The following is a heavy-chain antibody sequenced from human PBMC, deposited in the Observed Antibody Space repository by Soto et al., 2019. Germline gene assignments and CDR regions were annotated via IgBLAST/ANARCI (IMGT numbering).Heavy chain of an antibody. CDR1: GASLSDNS. V-gene: IGHV4-34*01. Sequence: SETMSLPCAVYGASLSDNSCNWLRQPPGKGLEWIGEINHSGNTNYNPSLRSRVTISIDTSKNQLSLNLRSVSAADTAVYYCAGCSGEFDALGQGTPVTVSS. CDR2: INHSGNT. J-gene: IGHJ5*02. CDR3: AGCSGEFDA. D-gene: IGHD2-15*01.